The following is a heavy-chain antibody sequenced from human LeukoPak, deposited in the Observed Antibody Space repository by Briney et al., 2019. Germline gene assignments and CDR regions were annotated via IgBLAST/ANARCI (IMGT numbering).Heavy chain of an antibody. CDR1: GGSIRSYY. D-gene: IGHD6-13*01. CDR2: IYYSGST. V-gene: IGHV4-59*01. J-gene: IGHJ5*02. Sequence: SETLSLTCTVSGGSIRSYYWSWIRQPPGKGLEWIGYIYYSGSTNYNPSLKSRVTISVDTSKNQFSLKLSSVTAADTAVYYCARGYSSSWYNWFDPWGQGTLVTVSS. CDR3: ARGYSSSWYNWFDP.